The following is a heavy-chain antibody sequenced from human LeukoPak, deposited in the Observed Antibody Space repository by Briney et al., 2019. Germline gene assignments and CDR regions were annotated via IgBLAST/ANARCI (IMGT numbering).Heavy chain of an antibody. J-gene: IGHJ4*02. CDR1: GYTFTSYY. V-gene: IGHV1-46*01. D-gene: IGHD6-6*01. Sequence: ASVKVSCKASGYTFTSYYMHWVLQPPGQGPEWMGIINPSGGSTSYEQKFQGNVTMTRDMSTRTVYMEMSSLGCEDPAVYYCARAGRSSFIDYWGQGTLVTVSS. CDR3: ARAGRSSFIDY. CDR2: INPSGGST.